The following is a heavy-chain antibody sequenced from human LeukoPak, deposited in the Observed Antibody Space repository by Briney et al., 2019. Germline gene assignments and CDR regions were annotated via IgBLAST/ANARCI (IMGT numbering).Heavy chain of an antibody. CDR3: ARVGSCTNGVCYNPFDY. Sequence: GGSLRLSCAASGFIFSDYYMSWIRQAPGKGLEWVSYISSSGSTTYYAGSVKGRFTISRDNAKNSLYLQMNSLRAEDTAVYYCARVGSCTNGVCYNPFDYWGQGTLVTVSS. V-gene: IGHV3-11*04. J-gene: IGHJ4*02. CDR1: GFIFSDYY. D-gene: IGHD2-8*01. CDR2: ISSSGSTT.